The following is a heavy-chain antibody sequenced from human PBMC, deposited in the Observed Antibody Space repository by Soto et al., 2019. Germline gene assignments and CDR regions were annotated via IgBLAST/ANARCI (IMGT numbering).Heavy chain of an antibody. V-gene: IGHV1-3*01. CDR1: GYTFTSYA. Sequence: QVQLVQSGAEVKKPGASVKVSCKASGYTFTSYAMHWVRQAPGQRLEWMGWINAGNGNTKYSQKFQGRVTITRDTYASTAYMELSSLRSEDTAVYYCARDAAYYYGSGSYYNYYGMDVWGQGTTVTVSS. CDR2: INAGNGNT. CDR3: ARDAAYYYGSGSYYNYYGMDV. J-gene: IGHJ6*02. D-gene: IGHD3-10*01.